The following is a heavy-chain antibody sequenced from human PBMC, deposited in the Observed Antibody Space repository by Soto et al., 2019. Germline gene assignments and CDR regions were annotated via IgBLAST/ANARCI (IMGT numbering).Heavy chain of an antibody. D-gene: IGHD3-9*01. Sequence: SETLSLTCAVSGGSISSSNWWSWVRQPPGKGLEWIGEIYHSGSTNYNPSLKSRVTISVDKSKNQFSLKLSSVTAADTAVYYCARGRHYDILTGLGYYYYGMDVWGQGTTVTVSS. CDR2: IYHSGST. J-gene: IGHJ6*02. V-gene: IGHV4-4*02. CDR1: GGSISSSNW. CDR3: ARGRHYDILTGLGYYYYGMDV.